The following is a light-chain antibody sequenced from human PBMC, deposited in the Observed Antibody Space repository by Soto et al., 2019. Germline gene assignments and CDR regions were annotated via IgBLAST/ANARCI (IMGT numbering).Light chain of an antibody. V-gene: IGLV2-23*01. CDR3: CSYVGSRPIFVV. CDR1: SSDVGSYLL. J-gene: IGLJ2*01. CDR2: EGS. Sequence: QSALTQPASVSGSPGQSITISCTGTSSDVGSYLLVSWYQQHRGKAPKLMIYEGSQRPAGVSNRFSGSKSGSTASLTISGLQAEDEADYYCCSYVGSRPIFVVFGGGTKLTVL.